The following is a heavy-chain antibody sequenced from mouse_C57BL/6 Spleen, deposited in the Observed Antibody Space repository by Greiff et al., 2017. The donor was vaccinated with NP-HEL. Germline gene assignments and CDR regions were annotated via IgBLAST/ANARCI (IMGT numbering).Heavy chain of an antibody. CDR1: GYSITSGYY. CDR2: ISYDGSN. V-gene: IGHV3-6*01. CDR3: AREGYYGSSFHFDV. J-gene: IGHJ1*03. D-gene: IGHD1-1*01. Sequence: EVQLQESGPGLVKPSQSLSLTCSVTGYSITSGYYWNWIRQFPGNKLEWMGYISYDGSNNYNPSLKNRISITRDTSKNQFFLKLNSVTTEDTATYYCAREGYYGSSFHFDVWGTGTTVTVSS.